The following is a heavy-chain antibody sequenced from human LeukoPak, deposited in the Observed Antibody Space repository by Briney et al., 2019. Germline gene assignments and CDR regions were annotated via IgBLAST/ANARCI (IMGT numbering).Heavy chain of an antibody. CDR1: GGSINGYY. V-gene: IGHV4-59*01. CDR3: ARLTREDGVDV. CDR2: MFYNGNT. J-gene: IGHJ6*02. Sequence: SETLSLTCNVSGGSINGYYWTWIRQPPGKGLEWIGYMFYNGNTNYSPSLKRRVTISLDTSKSQISMRLTSVTAADTGVYHCARLTREDGVDVWGQGTTVTVSS.